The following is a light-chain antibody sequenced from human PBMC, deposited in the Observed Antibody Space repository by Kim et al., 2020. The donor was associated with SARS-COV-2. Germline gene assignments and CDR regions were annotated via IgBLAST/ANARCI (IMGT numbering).Light chain of an antibody. CDR1: QGISNY. CDR3: QKYIRA. CDR2: AAS. Sequence: SLSASVGDRVTITCRASQGISNYLAWYQQKPGKVPKLLIYAASTLQSGVPSRFSGSGSGTDFTLTISSLQPEDVATYYCQKYIRAFGQGTKVDIK. V-gene: IGKV1-27*01. J-gene: IGKJ1*01.